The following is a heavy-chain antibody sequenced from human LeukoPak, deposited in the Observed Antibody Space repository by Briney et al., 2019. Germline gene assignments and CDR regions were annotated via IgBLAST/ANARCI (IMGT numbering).Heavy chain of an antibody. CDR1: EFSGRSNY. V-gene: IGHV3-53*01. J-gene: IGHJ4*02. CDR3: ARRAGGYSHPYDY. Sequence: GGSLRLSCTASEFSGRSNYMSWVRQAPGKGLEWVSIIYSDGSTNYVDSVKGRFTISRDNSNNTLYLQMNSLRAEDTAVYYCARRAGGYSHPYDYWGQGILVTVSS. CDR2: IYSDGST. D-gene: IGHD4-23*01.